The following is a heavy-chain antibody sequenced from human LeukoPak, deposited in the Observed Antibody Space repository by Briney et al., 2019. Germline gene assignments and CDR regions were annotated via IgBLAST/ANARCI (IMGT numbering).Heavy chain of an antibody. V-gene: IGHV3-30*04. J-gene: IGHJ4*02. D-gene: IGHD3-3*01. CDR1: GFTFSSYA. CDR2: ISYDGSNK. Sequence: PGGSLRLSCAASGFTFSSYAMHWVRQAPGKGLEWVAVISYDGSNKYYADSVKGRFTISRDNSKNTLYLQMNSLRAEDTAVYYCARSSYYDFWSGGDYWGQGTLVTVSS. CDR3: ARSSYYDFWSGGDY.